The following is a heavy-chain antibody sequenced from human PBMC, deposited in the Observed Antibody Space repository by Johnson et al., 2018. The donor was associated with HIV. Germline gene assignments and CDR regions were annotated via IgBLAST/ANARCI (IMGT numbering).Heavy chain of an antibody. CDR2: ISYDGNNK. Sequence: QMQLVESGGGVVQPGRSLRLSCAASGFTCSSYAMHWVRQAPGKGLEWVAVISYDGNNKYYADSVKGRFTISRDNAKNSLYLQMNSLSAEETALYYCARDPPSYGSGSYFRAFDIWGQGTMVTVSS. CDR3: ARDPPSYGSGSYFRAFDI. J-gene: IGHJ3*02. V-gene: IGHV3-30*04. CDR1: GFTCSSYA. D-gene: IGHD3-10*01.